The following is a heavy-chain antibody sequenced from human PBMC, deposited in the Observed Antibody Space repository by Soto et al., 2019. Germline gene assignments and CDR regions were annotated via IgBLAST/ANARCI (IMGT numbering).Heavy chain of an antibody. CDR3: ARVGYYYDSSGYYLSFDY. D-gene: IGHD3-22*01. Sequence: ASVKVSCKASGGTFSSYTISWVRQAPGQGLEWMGRIIPILGIANYAQKFQGRVTMTRNTSISTAYMELSSLRSEDTAVYYCARVGYYYDSSGYYLSFDYWGQGTLVTVS. J-gene: IGHJ4*02. CDR1: GGTFSSYT. V-gene: IGHV1-69*02. CDR2: IIPILGIA.